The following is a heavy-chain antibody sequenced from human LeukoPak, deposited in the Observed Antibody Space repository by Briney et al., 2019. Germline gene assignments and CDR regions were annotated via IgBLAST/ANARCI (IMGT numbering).Heavy chain of an antibody. J-gene: IGHJ4*02. Sequence: GRSLRLSCAASGFTLSSYGLHWVRQAPGKGLEWVAVISYDGSNKYYADSVKGRFTISRDNSKNTLYLQMNSLRAEDTAVYYCARDGAYCSGGSCHNTGLDYWGQATLVTVSS. CDR1: GFTLSSYG. V-gene: IGHV3-30*03. CDR3: ARDGAYCSGGSCHNTGLDY. CDR2: ISYDGSNK. D-gene: IGHD2-15*01.